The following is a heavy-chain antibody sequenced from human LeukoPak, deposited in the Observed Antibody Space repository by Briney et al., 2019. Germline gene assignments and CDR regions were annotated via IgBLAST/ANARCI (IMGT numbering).Heavy chain of an antibody. J-gene: IGHJ4*02. Sequence: PSETLSLTCTVSGGSISSYYWSWIRQPPGKGLEWIGYIYYSGSTNYNPSLKSRVTISVDTSKNQFSLKLSSVTAADTVVYYCARGDYPSDFDYWGQGTLVTVSS. CDR2: IYYSGST. CDR1: GGSISSYY. V-gene: IGHV4-59*01. D-gene: IGHD4-17*01. CDR3: ARGDYPSDFDY.